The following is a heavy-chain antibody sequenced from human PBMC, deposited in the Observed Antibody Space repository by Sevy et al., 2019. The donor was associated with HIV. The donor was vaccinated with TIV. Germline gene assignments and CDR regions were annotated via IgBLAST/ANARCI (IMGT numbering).Heavy chain of an antibody. Sequence: SETLSLTCTVSGDSISGYYWSWIRQPPGKGLEWIGYIYYSGRTNYNSSFKSRVAISVDTSKNQFSLKLRSVTAADTAVYYCAMALQDYYYAMDVWGQGTTVTVSS. CDR3: AMALQDYYYAMDV. CDR1: GDSISGYY. CDR2: IYYSGRT. V-gene: IGHV4-59*01. J-gene: IGHJ6*02.